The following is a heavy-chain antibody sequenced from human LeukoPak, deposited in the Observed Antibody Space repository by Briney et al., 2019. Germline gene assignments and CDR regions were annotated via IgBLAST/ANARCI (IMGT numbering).Heavy chain of an antibody. CDR3: AKDKRITIFGVAPPTFDP. CDR1: GFTFNSYA. D-gene: IGHD3-3*01. J-gene: IGHJ5*02. V-gene: IGHV3-23*01. Sequence: GGPLRLSCAASGFTFNSYAMSWVRQAPGKGLEWVSAISGSGGRTYYADSVKGRFTISRDNSKNTLYLQMNSLRAEDTAVYYCAKDKRITIFGVAPPTFDPWGQGTLVTVSS. CDR2: ISGSGGRT.